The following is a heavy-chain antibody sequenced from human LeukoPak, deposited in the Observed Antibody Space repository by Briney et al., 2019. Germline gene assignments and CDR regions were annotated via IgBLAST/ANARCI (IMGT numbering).Heavy chain of an antibody. Sequence: GGSLRLSCAASGFTFSSYGMHWGRQAPGKGLEWVAFIRYDGSNKYYADSVKGRFTISRDNSKNTLYLQMNSLRAEDTAVYYCAKFALRYCSGGSCHPFDYWGQGTLVTVSP. D-gene: IGHD2-15*01. CDR3: AKFALRYCSGGSCHPFDY. CDR2: IRYDGSNK. J-gene: IGHJ4*02. CDR1: GFTFSSYG. V-gene: IGHV3-30*02.